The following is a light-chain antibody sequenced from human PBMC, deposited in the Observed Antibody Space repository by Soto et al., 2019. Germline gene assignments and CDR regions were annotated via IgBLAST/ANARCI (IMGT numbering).Light chain of an antibody. CDR1: QTITRW. CDR3: QQYHTFWT. CDR2: DAS. V-gene: IGKV1-5*01. J-gene: IGKJ1*01. Sequence: DIQMTQSPSTLSASVGDRVTIACRANQTITRWLAWYQQKPGKAPKLLIFDASTLESGVPSRFSGSGYGTDFTLISSSLQPDDFATYYCQQYHTFWTFGQGTTVEVK.